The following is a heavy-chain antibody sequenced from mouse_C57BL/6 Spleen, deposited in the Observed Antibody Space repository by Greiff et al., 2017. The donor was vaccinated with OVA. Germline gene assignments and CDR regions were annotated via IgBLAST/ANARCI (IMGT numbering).Heavy chain of an antibody. CDR1: GYTFTSYW. V-gene: IGHV1-64*01. Sequence: QVQLKQPGAELVKPGASVKLSCKASGYTFTSYWMHWVKQRPGQGLEWIGMIHPNSGSTNYNEKFKSKATLTVDKSSSTAYMQLSSLTSEDSAVYYCARPPYGYDGTADYWGQGTTLTVSS. CDR3: ARPPYGYDGTADY. CDR2: IHPNSGST. J-gene: IGHJ2*01. D-gene: IGHD2-2*01.